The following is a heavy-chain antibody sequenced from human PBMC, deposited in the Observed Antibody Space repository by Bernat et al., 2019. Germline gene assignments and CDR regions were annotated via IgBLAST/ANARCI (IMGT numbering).Heavy chain of an antibody. J-gene: IGHJ4*02. V-gene: IGHV3-7*03. D-gene: IGHD1-20*01. CDR3: GNWITVDY. CDR1: GFTFRDYC. Sequence: EEQLVESGGCLVQPGGSLRLSFAGSGFTFRDYCMTWVRQAPGKGLEWLASIREDGSEKYYVDSVRGRFAISRDKAKDSLYLQMNDLRAEDTALYYCGNWITVDYWGQGALVTVSA. CDR2: IREDGSEK.